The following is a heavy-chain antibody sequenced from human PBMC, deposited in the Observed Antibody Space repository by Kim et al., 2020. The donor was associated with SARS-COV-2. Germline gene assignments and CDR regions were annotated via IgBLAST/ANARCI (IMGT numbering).Heavy chain of an antibody. Sequence: GGSLRLSCAASGFTFSSYSMNWVRQAPGKGLEWVSSISSSSYIYYADSVKGRFTISRDNAKNSLYLQMNSLRAEDTAGYYCARDKLGYPITMVRGVIDY. CDR3: ARDKLGYPITMVRGVIDY. V-gene: IGHV3-21*01. J-gene: IGHJ4*01. CDR1: GFTFSSYS. CDR2: ISSSSYI. D-gene: IGHD3-10*01.